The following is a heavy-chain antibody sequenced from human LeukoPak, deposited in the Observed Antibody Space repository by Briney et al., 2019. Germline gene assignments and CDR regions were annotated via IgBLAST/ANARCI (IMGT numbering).Heavy chain of an antibody. CDR2: INPNSGGT. J-gene: IGHJ5*02. D-gene: IGHD2-2*01. V-gene: IGHV1-2*02. CDR1: GYTFTGYY. CDR3: ATFVVVPAATMVWGHWFDP. Sequence: ASVKVSCKASGYTFTGYYMHWVRQAPGQGLEWMGWINPNSGGTNYAQKFQGRVTMTRDTSISTAYMELSRLRSDDTAVYYCATFVVVPAATMVWGHWFDPWGQGTLVTVSS.